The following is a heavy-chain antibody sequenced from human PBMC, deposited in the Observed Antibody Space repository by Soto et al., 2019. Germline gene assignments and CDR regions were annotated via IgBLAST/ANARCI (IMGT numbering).Heavy chain of an antibody. CDR2: IWNDGSKK. CDR3: AREAGGDYGGHLDY. Sequence: GGSLRLSCAASGFTFSSYGMHWVRQAPGKGLEWVAVIWNDGSKKYHVDPIQGRISISREKFKNTLYLQMNSLRAEDTAVYYCAREAGGDYGGHLDYWGQGTLVTVSS. J-gene: IGHJ4*02. CDR1: GFTFSSYG. D-gene: IGHD3-10*01. V-gene: IGHV3-33*01.